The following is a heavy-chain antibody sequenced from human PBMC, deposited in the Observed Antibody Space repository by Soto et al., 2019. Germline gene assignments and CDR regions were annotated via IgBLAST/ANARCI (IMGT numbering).Heavy chain of an antibody. J-gene: IGHJ2*01. CDR3: ARGLNWNFDL. CDR1: GYYFTSHW. Sequence: PGESLKISCKASGYYFTSHWIAWVRQMPGKGLEWMGIVFPADSDTRYSPSFQGQVTISADKSITTAYLQWNSLKASDSAMYYCARGLNWNFDLWGRGTLVTVSS. CDR2: VFPADSDT. V-gene: IGHV5-51*01.